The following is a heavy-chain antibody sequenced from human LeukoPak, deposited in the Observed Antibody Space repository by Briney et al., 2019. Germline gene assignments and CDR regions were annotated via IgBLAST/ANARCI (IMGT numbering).Heavy chain of an antibody. V-gene: IGHV1-3*01. D-gene: IGHD1-26*01. CDR2: TNGATGNT. CDR3: ARVVGSGGPLLYYYYMDV. CDR1: GYTFTNYA. Sequence: ASVKVSCKASGYTFTNYALHWVRQAPGQSLEWMGWTNGATGNTRFSQDFQGRLTITIDTSASTGYVELRSLRSDDTAVYYCARVVGSGGPLLYYYYMDVWGKGTTVTVSS. J-gene: IGHJ6*03.